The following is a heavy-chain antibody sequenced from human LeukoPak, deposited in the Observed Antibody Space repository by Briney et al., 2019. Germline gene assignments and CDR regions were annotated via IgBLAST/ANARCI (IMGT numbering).Heavy chain of an antibody. CDR2: INHSGGT. CDR3: ARGSGDFWSGYWSLDY. Sequence: SETLSLTCAVYGESFSGYFWNWIRQPPGKGLEWIGEINHSGGTSNHNPSLKSRVTMSVDTSKNQFSLKLSSVTAADTAVYYCARGSGDFWSGYWSLDYWGQGTLVTVSS. CDR1: GESFSGYF. V-gene: IGHV4-34*01. J-gene: IGHJ4*02. D-gene: IGHD3-3*01.